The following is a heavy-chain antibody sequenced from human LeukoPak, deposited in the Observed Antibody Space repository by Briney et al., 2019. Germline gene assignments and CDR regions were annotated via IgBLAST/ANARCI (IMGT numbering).Heavy chain of an antibody. Sequence: PPETLSLTCTVSGGSISSSSYYWGWIRQPPGKGLEWIGSIYYSGSTYYNPSLKSRVTISVDTSKNQFSLKLRSVTAADTAMYYCVRQYSSGPLANWGQGTLVTVSS. CDR3: VRQYSSGPLAN. CDR1: GGSISSSSYY. J-gene: IGHJ4*02. CDR2: IYYSGST. D-gene: IGHD6-19*01. V-gene: IGHV4-39*01.